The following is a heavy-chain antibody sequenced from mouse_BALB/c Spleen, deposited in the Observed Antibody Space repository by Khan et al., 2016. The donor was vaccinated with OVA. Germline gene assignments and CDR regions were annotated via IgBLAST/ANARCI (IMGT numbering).Heavy chain of an antibody. V-gene: IGHV2-9*02. CDR1: GFSLSNYG. D-gene: IGHD2-4*01. Sequence: VQLVESGPGLVAPSQSLSITCTVSGFSLSNYGVHWVRQPPGQGLEWLGVIWPGGITNYNSPLMSRLTISKDTSKGQVFLKMNRLQTDDTAIYYCARSYDYDVGGFAYWGQGTLVTVSA. J-gene: IGHJ3*01. CDR2: IWPGGIT. CDR3: ARSYDYDVGGFAY.